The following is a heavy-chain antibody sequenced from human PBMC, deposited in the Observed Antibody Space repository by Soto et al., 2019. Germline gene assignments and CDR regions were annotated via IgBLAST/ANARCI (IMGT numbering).Heavy chain of an antibody. D-gene: IGHD2-2*01. Sequence: PSETLSLTCAVSGGSISSGGYSWSWIRQPPGKGLEWIGYIYHSGSTYYNPSLKSRVTISVDRSKNQFSLKLSSVTAADTAVYYCARGVVPAAPGDAFDIWGQGTMVTV. J-gene: IGHJ3*02. CDR3: ARGVVPAAPGDAFDI. V-gene: IGHV4-30-2*01. CDR1: GGSISSGGYS. CDR2: IYHSGST.